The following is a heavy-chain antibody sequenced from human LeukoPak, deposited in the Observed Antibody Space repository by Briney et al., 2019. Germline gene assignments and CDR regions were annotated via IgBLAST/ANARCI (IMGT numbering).Heavy chain of an antibody. J-gene: IGHJ4*02. D-gene: IGHD3-22*01. CDR1: GFTFTGYF. CDR3: ARDERYDSSGYPFDY. V-gene: IGHV1-2*02. Sequence: ASVKVSCKASGFTFTGYFIHWVRQAPGQGLEWMGWINPNSGGTNYAQKFQGRVTMTRDTSISTAYMELSRLRSDDTAVYYCARDERYDSSGYPFDYWGQGTLVTVSS. CDR2: INPNSGGT.